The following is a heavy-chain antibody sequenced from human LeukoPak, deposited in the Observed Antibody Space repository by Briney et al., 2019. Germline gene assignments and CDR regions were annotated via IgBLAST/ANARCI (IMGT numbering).Heavy chain of an antibody. Sequence: GGSLRLSCAASGFTVSSNYMSWVRQAPGKGLEWVSVIYSGGSTYYADSVRGRFTISRDNSKNTLSLQMNSLRAEDTAVYYCAKGAALVVRPFDFWGQGTLVTVSS. D-gene: IGHD2-15*01. J-gene: IGHJ4*02. CDR3: AKGAALVVRPFDF. CDR2: IYSGGST. V-gene: IGHV3-53*01. CDR1: GFTVSSNY.